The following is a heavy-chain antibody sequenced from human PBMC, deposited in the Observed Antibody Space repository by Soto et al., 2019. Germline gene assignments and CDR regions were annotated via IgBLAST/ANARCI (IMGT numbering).Heavy chain of an antibody. CDR2: IIPIFGTA. V-gene: IGHV1-69*13. Sequence: SVKVSCKASGGTFSSYAISWVRQAPGQGLEWMGGIIPIFGTANYAQKFQGSVTITADEYTSTAYMELSSLRSEYTAVYYCARPPGAVESSGDGMDVGGQEATVTVSS. CDR1: GGTFSSYA. CDR3: ARPPGAVESSGDGMDV. D-gene: IGHD2-8*02. J-gene: IGHJ6*02.